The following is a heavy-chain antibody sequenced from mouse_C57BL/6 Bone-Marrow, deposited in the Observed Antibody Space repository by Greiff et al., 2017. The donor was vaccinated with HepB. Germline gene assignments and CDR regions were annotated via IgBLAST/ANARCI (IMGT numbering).Heavy chain of an antibody. CDR1: GFTFSNYW. D-gene: IGHD2-3*01. V-gene: IGHV6-3*01. J-gene: IGHJ3*01. CDR2: IRLKSDNYAT. Sequence: DVKLQESGGGLVQPGGSMKLSCVASGFTFSNYWMNWVRQSPEKGLEWVAQIRLKSDNYATHYAESVKGRFTISRDDSKSSVYLQMNNLRAEDTGIYYCTVGWLLRPYWGQGTLVTVSA. CDR3: TVGWLLRPY.